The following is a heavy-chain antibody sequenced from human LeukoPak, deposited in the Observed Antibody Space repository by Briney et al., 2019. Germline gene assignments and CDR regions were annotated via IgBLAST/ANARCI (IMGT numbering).Heavy chain of an antibody. D-gene: IGHD1-26*01. CDR3: AKGMGGMDV. Sequence: PSETLSLTCTVSGASITTYYWSWVRQPPGKGLEVIGYVYYSGSTNYNPSLKSRVTMSIDMSKNQFSLRLRSVTAADTAVYYCAKGMGGMDVWGKGTTVTISS. CDR2: VYYSGST. CDR1: GASITTYY. V-gene: IGHV4-59*01. J-gene: IGHJ6*03.